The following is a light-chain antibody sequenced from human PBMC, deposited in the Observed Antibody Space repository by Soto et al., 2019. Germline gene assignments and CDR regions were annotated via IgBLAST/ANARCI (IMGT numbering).Light chain of an antibody. CDR2: AVT. CDR3: STYAGSNIVDV. J-gene: IGLJ1*01. CDR1: SSDVGGYNY. V-gene: IGLV2-8*01. Sequence: QSALTQPPSASGSPGQSVTISCTGTSSDVGGYNYASWYQQHPGKAPKLVIYAVTKRPSGVPGRFSGSKSGNTASLTVSGLQSEDETDYYCSTYAGSNIVDVFGPRTKLTVL.